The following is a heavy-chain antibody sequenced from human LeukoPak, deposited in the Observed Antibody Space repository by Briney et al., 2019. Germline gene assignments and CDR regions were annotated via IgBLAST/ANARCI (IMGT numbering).Heavy chain of an antibody. Sequence: GGSLRLSCAASGFTFSSYAMSWVRQPPGKGLEWVSAISGSGGSTYYADSVKGRFTISRDNSKNTLYLQMNSLRAEDTAVYYCAKALTMVRGVFDYWGQGTLVTVSS. J-gene: IGHJ4*02. CDR1: GFTFSSYA. CDR3: AKALTMVRGVFDY. V-gene: IGHV3-23*01. CDR2: ISGSGGST. D-gene: IGHD3-10*01.